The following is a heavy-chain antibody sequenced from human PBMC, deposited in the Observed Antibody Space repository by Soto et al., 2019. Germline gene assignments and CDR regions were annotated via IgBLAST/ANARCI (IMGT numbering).Heavy chain of an antibody. Sequence: QVHLVQSGAEVQRPGSSVKVSCEASGGSFSSDAITWVRQVPGQGLEWMGGIIPTFGAANYGRQFQGRVTISADESTKTVYMELSSPRFDDTAVYYCARGFSGYYSSLDYWGQGTRVTVSS. V-gene: IGHV1-69*01. J-gene: IGHJ4*02. CDR3: ARGFSGYYSSLDY. CDR1: GGSFSSDA. CDR2: IIPTFGAA. D-gene: IGHD5-12*01.